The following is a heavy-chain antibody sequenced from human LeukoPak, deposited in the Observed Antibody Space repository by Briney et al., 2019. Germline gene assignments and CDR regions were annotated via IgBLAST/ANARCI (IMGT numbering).Heavy chain of an antibody. J-gene: IGHJ4*02. V-gene: IGHV4-59*01. CDR3: ATHSGSY. CDR1: GGSIRSYY. D-gene: IGHD1-26*01. CDR2: LYYTGTT. Sequence: SETLSLACTVSGGSIRSYYWNWIRQPPGKGLEWIGYLYYTGTTDYNPSLKSRVTISVDTSKNQFSLKLSSVTAADTAVYYCATHSGSYWGQGTLVTVSS.